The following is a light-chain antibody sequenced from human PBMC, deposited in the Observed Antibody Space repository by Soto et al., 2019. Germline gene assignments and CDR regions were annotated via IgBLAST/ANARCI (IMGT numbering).Light chain of an antibody. CDR3: QQRRNWPLT. Sequence: EIVLTQSPATLSFSPGERATLSCRASQSVSSNLAWYQQKPGQAPRLLIYGASNRATGIPARFSGSGSGTDFTLTISSLEPDDFAVYYCQQRRNWPLTFGGGTKVEIK. CDR2: GAS. J-gene: IGKJ4*01. CDR1: QSVSSN. V-gene: IGKV3-11*01.